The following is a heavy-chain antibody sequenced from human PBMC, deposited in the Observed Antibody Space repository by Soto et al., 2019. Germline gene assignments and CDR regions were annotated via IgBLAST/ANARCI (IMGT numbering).Heavy chain of an antibody. V-gene: IGHV3-23*01. Sequence: EVQLLDSGGGLVQPGGSLRLSCAASGFTFSSYAMSWVRQAPGKGLEWVSAIGGGGARIYYADSVRGRFTISRDNSKNTLYLQMNSLRAEDTAVYYCAKSYGDYAFDYWGQGTQVTVSS. J-gene: IGHJ4*02. CDR2: IGGGGARI. D-gene: IGHD4-17*01. CDR3: AKSYGDYAFDY. CDR1: GFTFSSYA.